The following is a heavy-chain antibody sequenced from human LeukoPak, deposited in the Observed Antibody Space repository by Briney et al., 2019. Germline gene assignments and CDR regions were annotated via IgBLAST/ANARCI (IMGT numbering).Heavy chain of an antibody. Sequence: GRSLRLSCAASGFTFDDYAMHWVRQAPGKGLEWVSGISWNSGSIGYADSVKGRFTISRDNAKNSLYLQMNSLRAEDTAVYYCASGRYCSSTSCYPSGYFQHWGQGTLVTVSS. V-gene: IGHV3-9*01. D-gene: IGHD2-2*01. CDR2: ISWNSGSI. CDR1: GFTFDDYA. CDR3: ASGRYCSSTSCYPSGYFQH. J-gene: IGHJ1*01.